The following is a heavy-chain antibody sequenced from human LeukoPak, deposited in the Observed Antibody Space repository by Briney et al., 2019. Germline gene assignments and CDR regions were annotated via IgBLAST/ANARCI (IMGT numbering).Heavy chain of an antibody. J-gene: IGHJ4*02. D-gene: IGHD7-27*01. Sequence: GRSLRLSCAASGFSLTDYYVTWIRQVPGKGLEWVSYITATGSTTYYADSLKGRFTISRDTARSFVYLQMNSLRAEDTAVYYCAKDQTGIFDYWGQGTLVTVSS. CDR2: ITATGSTT. CDR1: GFSLTDYY. CDR3: AKDQTGIFDY. V-gene: IGHV3-11*01.